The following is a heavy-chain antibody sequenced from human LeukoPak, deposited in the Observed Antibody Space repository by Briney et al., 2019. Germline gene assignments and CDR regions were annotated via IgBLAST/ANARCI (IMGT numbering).Heavy chain of an antibody. CDR1: GYTFTSYG. V-gene: IGHV1-18*01. CDR3: ASPFLSGSDAFDI. Sequence: ASVKVSCKASGYTFTSYGISWVREAPGQGLEWMGWISAYNGNTNYAQKLQGRVTMTTDTSTSTAYMELRSLRSDDTAVYYCASPFLSGSDAFDIWGQGTMVTVS. J-gene: IGHJ3*02. CDR2: ISAYNGNT. D-gene: IGHD3-10*01.